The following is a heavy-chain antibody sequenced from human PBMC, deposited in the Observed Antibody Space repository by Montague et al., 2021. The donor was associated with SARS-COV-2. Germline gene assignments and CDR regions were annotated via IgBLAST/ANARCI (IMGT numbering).Heavy chain of an antibody. Sequence: SETLSLTCTVSGGSISSYYWSWIRQPPGKGLEWIGYIYYSGSTNYNPSHTSRVTISVDTSKNQFSLKLNSVTAADTAVYYCARGGYYDYAFDIWGQGTMVTVSS. V-gene: IGHV4-59*01. D-gene: IGHD3-22*01. CDR1: GGSISSYY. CDR3: ARGGYYDYAFDI. CDR2: IYYSGST. J-gene: IGHJ3*02.